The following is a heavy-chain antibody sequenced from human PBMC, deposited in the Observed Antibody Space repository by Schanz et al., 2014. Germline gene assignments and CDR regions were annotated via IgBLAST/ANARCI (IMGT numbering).Heavy chain of an antibody. D-gene: IGHD3-10*01. V-gene: IGHV3-21*01. CDR1: GFPFSTYS. CDR2: IRSDNNYI. J-gene: IGHJ3*02. Sequence: EVQLVESGGCLVKPWGSLRLSCVASGFPFSTYSIHWVRQAPGKGLEWVSYIRSDNNYIYYADSVKGQFTISRDNAKNSLFLQMNSLTAEDTAVYYCVREDMVRGIRAFDIWGQGTMVTVSS. CDR3: VREDMVRGIRAFDI.